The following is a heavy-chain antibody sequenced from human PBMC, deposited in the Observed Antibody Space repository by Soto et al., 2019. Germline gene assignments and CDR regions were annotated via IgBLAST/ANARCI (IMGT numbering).Heavy chain of an antibody. CDR1: GFTVSSNY. V-gene: IGHV3-66*01. CDR2: IYSGGST. CDR3: ARERRDFDWFLTLGRSYYMDF. D-gene: IGHD3-9*01. Sequence: GGSLRLSCAASGFTVSSNYMSWVRQAPGKGLEWVSVIYSGGSTYYADSVKGRFTISRDNSKNTLYLQMNSLRAEDTAVYYCARERRDFDWFLTLGRSYYMDFWGKGTTVTVSS. J-gene: IGHJ6*03.